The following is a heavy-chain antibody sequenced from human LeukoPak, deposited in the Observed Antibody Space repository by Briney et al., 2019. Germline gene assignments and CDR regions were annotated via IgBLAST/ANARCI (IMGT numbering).Heavy chain of an antibody. CDR1: GYTFTVYY. CDR2: NNPTSGAT. CDR3: ASKEAAADEYYYMDV. V-gene: IGHV1-2*02. Sequence: ASVKVSCKPSGYTFTVYYIHWVRQAPRQGLEWVGLNNPTSGATNYAQKFQGRVTMTRDTSISTAYMELSRLRSDDTAVYYCASKEAAADEYYYMDVWGKGTTVTISS. D-gene: IGHD6-13*01. J-gene: IGHJ6*03.